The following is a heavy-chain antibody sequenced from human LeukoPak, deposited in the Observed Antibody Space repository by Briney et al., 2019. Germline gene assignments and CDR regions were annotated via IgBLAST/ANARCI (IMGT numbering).Heavy chain of an antibody. CDR2: ISSTSRHK. CDR3: VRDMTTVTTCYLQY. CDR1: GFTFSSYS. J-gene: IGHJ1*01. V-gene: IGHV3-21*01. D-gene: IGHD4-17*01. Sequence: PGGSLRLSCTASGFTFSSYSMNWVRQAPGKGLEWVPSISSTSRHKYYADSVKGRFTISRDNAKNSLFLQMNSLRAEDTAVYYCVRDMTTVTTCYLQYWGQGTLVTVSS.